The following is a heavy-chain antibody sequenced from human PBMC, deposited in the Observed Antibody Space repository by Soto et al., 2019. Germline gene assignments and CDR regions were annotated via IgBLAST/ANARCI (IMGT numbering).Heavy chain of an antibody. D-gene: IGHD2-15*01. CDR3: ARAHAPTLPFDY. CDR2: ISHSGNT. Sequence: QVQLQESGPGLVKPSETLSLTCTISGGSMRNVYWSWIRQPPGKGLEWIGFISHSGNTKYNPSLKSRVTMSIDTSHNLFSLSLKSVTAADTAVYFCARAHAPTLPFDYWGQGTLVTVSS. V-gene: IGHV4-59*01. CDR1: GGSMRNVY. J-gene: IGHJ4*02.